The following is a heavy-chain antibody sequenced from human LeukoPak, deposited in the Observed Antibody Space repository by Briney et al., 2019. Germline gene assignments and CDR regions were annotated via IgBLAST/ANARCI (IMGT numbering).Heavy chain of an antibody. CDR3: ARADSSSWYYYYMDV. V-gene: IGHV1-8*02. CDR1: GYTFSNYD. Sequence: ASVKVSCTASGYTFSNYDINWVRQATGQGLEWVGWMDLNTGNTGYAQKFQGRVTMTRNTSISTAYMELSSLRSEDTAVYYCARADSSSWYYYYMDVWGKGTTVTISS. D-gene: IGHD6-13*01. CDR2: MDLNTGNT. J-gene: IGHJ6*03.